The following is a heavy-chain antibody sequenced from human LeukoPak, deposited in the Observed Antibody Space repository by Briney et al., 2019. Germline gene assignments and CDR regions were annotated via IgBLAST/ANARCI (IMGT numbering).Heavy chain of an antibody. D-gene: IGHD2-15*01. CDR2: IYYSGTT. CDR1: GGSITNFY. Sequence: SETLSLTCTVSGGSITNFYGGWIRQSPGKGLELIGYIYYSGTTNYSPSLKSRVSISVDTSKKQFSLKSSSVTAADTAVYYCARSPGGGFDIWGQGTMVTVSS. J-gene: IGHJ3*02. V-gene: IGHV4-59*01. CDR3: ARSPGGGFDI.